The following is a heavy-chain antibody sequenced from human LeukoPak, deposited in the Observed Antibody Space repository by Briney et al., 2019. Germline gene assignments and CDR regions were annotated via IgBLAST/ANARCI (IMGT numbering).Heavy chain of an antibody. V-gene: IGHV3-21*01. CDR3: ARPSIVGARWFDP. CDR1: GFTFRNAW. Sequence: GGSLRLSCAASGFTFRNAWMNWVRQAPGKGLEWVSSISSSSSYIYYADSVKGRFTISRDNAKNSLYLQMNSLRAEDTAVYYCARPSIVGARWFDPWGQGTLVTVSS. D-gene: IGHD1-26*01. CDR2: ISSSSSYI. J-gene: IGHJ5*02.